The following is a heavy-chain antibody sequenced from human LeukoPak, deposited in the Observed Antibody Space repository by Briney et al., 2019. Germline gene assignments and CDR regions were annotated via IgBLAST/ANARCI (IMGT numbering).Heavy chain of an antibody. CDR2: MNPNSGNT. D-gene: IGHD6-19*01. J-gene: IGHJ4*02. CDR1: GYTFTGYY. V-gene: IGHV1-8*02. Sequence: LRASVKVSCKASGYTFTGYYMHWVRQAPGQGLEWMGWMNPNSGNTGYAQKFQGRVTMTRNTSISTAYMELSSLRSEDTAVYYCARVYYGAVAGTSTFDYWGQGTLVTVSS. CDR3: ARVYYGAVAGTSTFDY.